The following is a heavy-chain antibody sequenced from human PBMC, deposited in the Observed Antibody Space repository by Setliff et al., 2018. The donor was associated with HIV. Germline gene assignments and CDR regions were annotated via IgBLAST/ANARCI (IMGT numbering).Heavy chain of an antibody. J-gene: IGHJ4*02. CDR2: IFHSAAT. CDR1: GYSISSGYY. V-gene: IGHV4-38-2*01. Sequence: PSETLSLTCAVSGYSISSGYYWGWIRQPPGKGLEWIGSIFHSAATNYNPSLKSRVTISIETSKNQFSLTLTSVTAADTAVYYCARRGAYGYDYFDYWGPGILVTVSS. D-gene: IGHD5-12*01. CDR3: ARRGAYGYDYFDY.